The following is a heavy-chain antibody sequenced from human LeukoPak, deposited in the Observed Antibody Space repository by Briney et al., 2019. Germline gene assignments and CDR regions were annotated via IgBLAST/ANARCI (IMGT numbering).Heavy chain of an antibody. Sequence: PGGSLRLSCAASGFTFSSYAMSWVRQAPGKGLEWVSAISGSGGSTYYADSVKGRFTISRDNSKNTLYLQMNSLRAEDTAAYYCAKRLSSGSYYDYWGQGTLVTVSS. D-gene: IGHD1-26*01. CDR2: ISGSGGST. CDR1: GFTFSSYA. V-gene: IGHV3-23*01. CDR3: AKRLSSGSYYDY. J-gene: IGHJ4*02.